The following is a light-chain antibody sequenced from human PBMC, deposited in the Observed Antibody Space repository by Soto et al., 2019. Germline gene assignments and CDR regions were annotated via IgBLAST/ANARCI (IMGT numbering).Light chain of an antibody. V-gene: IGKV1-5*03. CDR1: QTISSW. CDR3: QQYNTYAWT. J-gene: IGKJ1*01. CDR2: DAS. Sequence: IQSSYSRSPQSGSVGLTVPITGRASQTISSWLAWYQQKPGKAPKLLIYDASSLQSGVPSRFGGSRSGTEFTLTISSLQPDDFATYYCQQYNTYAWTFGQGTKVDNK.